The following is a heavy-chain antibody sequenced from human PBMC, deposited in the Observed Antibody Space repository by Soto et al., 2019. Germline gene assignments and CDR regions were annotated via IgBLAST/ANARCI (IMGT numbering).Heavy chain of an antibody. CDR1: GYTFTRNG. V-gene: IGHV1-18*01. CDR2: ISPNSGNI. J-gene: IGHJ6*02. CDR3: VKDRDSNSWPSRDV. D-gene: IGHD3-22*01. Sequence: QVHLVQSGAEVKKPGASVNVSCKTSGYTFTRNGISWVRQAPGQGLEWMGWISPNSGNIKYAQKLQGRDIMTTDTSTSTAYMELRSLRSDDTAVYYCVKDRDSNSWPSRDVWGPGTTVTVSS.